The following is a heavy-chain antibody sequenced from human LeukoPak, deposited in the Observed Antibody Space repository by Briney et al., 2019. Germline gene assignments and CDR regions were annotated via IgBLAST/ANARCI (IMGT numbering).Heavy chain of an antibody. CDR2: ISWNSGII. V-gene: IGHV3-9*01. CDR3: AKGDSYGSGSSLDY. Sequence: PGGSLRLSCAASGFTFDDYAMHWVRQAPGKGLEWVSGISWNSGIIAYADSVKGRLTVSRDNAKNSLYLQMNSLRTEDTALYYCAKGDSYGSGSSLDYWGQGTLVTVSS. CDR1: GFTFDDYA. D-gene: IGHD3-10*01. J-gene: IGHJ4*02.